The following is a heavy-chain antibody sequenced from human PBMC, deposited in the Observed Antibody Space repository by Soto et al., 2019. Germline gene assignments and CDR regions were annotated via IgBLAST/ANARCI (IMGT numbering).Heavy chain of an antibody. CDR1: GYTLTELS. D-gene: IGHD3-9*01. J-gene: IGHJ5*02. CDR3: ATERGYFDWLLRGNWFDP. V-gene: IGHV1-24*01. Sequence: ASVKVSCKVSGYTLTELSMHWVRQAPGKGLEWMGGFDPEDGETIYAQKFQGRVTMTEDTSTDTAYMELSSLRSEDTAVYYCATERGYFDWLLRGNWFDPWGQGTLVTVSS. CDR2: FDPEDGET.